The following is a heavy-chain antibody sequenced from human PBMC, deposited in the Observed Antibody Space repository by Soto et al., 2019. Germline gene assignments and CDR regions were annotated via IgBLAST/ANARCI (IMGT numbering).Heavy chain of an antibody. CDR1: GGTFSSYA. V-gene: IGHV1-69*13. J-gene: IGHJ4*02. CDR3: ARASIAAAGIPPRSPFDY. D-gene: IGHD6-13*01. Sequence: SVKGSCKASGGTFSSYAISWVRQAPGQGLEWMGGIIPIFGTANYAQKFQGRVTITADESTSTAYMELSSLRSEDTAVYYCARASIAAAGIPPRSPFDYWGQGTLVTVSS. CDR2: IIPIFGTA.